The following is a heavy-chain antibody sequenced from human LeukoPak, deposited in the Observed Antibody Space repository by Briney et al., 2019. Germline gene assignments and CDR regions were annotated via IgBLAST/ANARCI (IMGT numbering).Heavy chain of an antibody. Sequence: SETLSLTCSVSGGSISSSHYFWGWVRQPPGKGLEWIGSMYDGGRTHYNPSHKSRVTISVDTSKNQFSLKLSSVTAADTAVYYCARLAAGPLDYWGQGTLVTVSS. J-gene: IGHJ4*02. V-gene: IGHV4-39*01. CDR3: ARLAAGPLDY. D-gene: IGHD6-13*01. CDR1: GGSISSSHYF. CDR2: MYDGGRT.